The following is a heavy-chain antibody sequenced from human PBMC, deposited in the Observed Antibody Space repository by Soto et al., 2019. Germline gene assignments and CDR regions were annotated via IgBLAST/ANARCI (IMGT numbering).Heavy chain of an antibody. D-gene: IGHD1-26*01. CDR3: ASGSRPYYYYGMDV. CDR2: IIPIFGTA. CDR1: GGTFSSYA. Sequence: ASVKVSCKASGGTFSSYAISWVRQAPGQGLEWMGGIIPIFGTANYAQKFQGRVTITADESTSTAYMELSSLRSEDTAVYYCASGSRPYYYYGMDVWGQGTTVTVSS. V-gene: IGHV1-69*13. J-gene: IGHJ6*02.